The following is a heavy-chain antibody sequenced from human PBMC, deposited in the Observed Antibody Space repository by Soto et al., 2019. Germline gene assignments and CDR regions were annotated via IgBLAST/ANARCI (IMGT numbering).Heavy chain of an antibody. V-gene: IGHV3-23*01. J-gene: IGHJ3*02. Sequence: GGSLRRSWAASGFTFSSYAMSWVRQAPGKGLEWVSAISGSGGSTYYADSVKGRFTISRDNSKNTLYLQMNSLRAEDTAVYYCAKVGGSSSWYQMAFDIWGQGTMVTVSS. CDR1: GFTFSSYA. D-gene: IGHD6-13*01. CDR3: AKVGGSSSWYQMAFDI. CDR2: ISGSGGST.